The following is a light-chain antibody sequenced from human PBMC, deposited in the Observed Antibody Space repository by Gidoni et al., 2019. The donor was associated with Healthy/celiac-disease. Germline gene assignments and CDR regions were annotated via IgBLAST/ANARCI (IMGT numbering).Light chain of an antibody. Sequence: DIVLTQSHGTLSLSPGERATLSCRSSPSVSRNYLAWYQQKPGQAPRLLIYNTSSRATGIQDRFRGSGSGTDFTLTISRLEPEDFAVYYCQHYGSSPPRTFGQGTKVEI. J-gene: IGKJ1*01. CDR1: PSVSRNY. CDR2: NTS. V-gene: IGKV3-20*01. CDR3: QHYGSSPPRT.